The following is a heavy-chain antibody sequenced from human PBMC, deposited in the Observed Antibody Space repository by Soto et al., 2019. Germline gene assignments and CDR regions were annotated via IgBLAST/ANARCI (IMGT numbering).Heavy chain of an antibody. D-gene: IGHD3-3*01. CDR3: AHRGYDFLSGFFGY. V-gene: IGHV2-5*02. Sequence: QITLKESGPTLVKPTQTLTLTCTFSGFSLSTSGVGVGWIRQPPGKALEWLALIYWDDDKRYSPSLKSRLTTTKGTSKNQVVLTMTKMDPVDKATCYLAHRGYDFLSGFFGYLGQGTLVTVSS. J-gene: IGHJ4*02. CDR2: IYWDDDK. CDR1: GFSLSTSGVG.